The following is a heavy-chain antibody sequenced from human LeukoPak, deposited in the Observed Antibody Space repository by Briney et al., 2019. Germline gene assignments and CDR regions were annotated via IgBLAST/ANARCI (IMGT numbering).Heavy chain of an antibody. CDR2: IIPILGIA. CDR3: AGGPSIVVVPAAMEDD. D-gene: IGHD2-2*01. Sequence: SVKVSCKASGGTFSSYAISWVRQAPGQGLEWVGRIIPILGIANYAQKFQGRVTITADKSTSTAYMELSSLRSEHTAVYYCAGGPSIVVVPAAMEDDWGQGTLVTVSS. CDR1: GGTFSSYA. V-gene: IGHV1-69*04. J-gene: IGHJ4*02.